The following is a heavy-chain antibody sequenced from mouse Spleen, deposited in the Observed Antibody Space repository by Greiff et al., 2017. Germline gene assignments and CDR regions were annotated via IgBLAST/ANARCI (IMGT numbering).Heavy chain of an antibody. CDR2: IWSGGST. D-gene: IGHD2-2*01. CDR1: GFSLTSYG. J-gene: IGHJ2*01. V-gene: IGHV2-2*01. CDR3: ARTSLIYYGYNYFDY. Sequence: QVQLQQSGPGLVQPSQSLSITCTVSGFSLTSYGVHWVRQSPGKGLEWLGVIWSGGSTDYNAAFISRLSISKDNSKSQVFFKMNSLQADDTAIYYCARTSLIYYGYNYFDYWGQGTTLTVSS.